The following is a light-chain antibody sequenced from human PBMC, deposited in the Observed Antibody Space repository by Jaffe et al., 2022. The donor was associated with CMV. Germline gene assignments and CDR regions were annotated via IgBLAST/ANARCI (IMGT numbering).Light chain of an antibody. J-gene: IGKJ2*01. CDR1: QSLVHTDGITY. CDR2: EAS. CDR3: MQGTHWPPYT. Sequence: DVVMTQFPFFLPVTLGQPASISCKSSQSLVHTDGITYLSWFQQRPGQCPRRLIYEASNRDSGVPDRFSGSGSGTDFTLKISRVEAEDVGIYYCMQGTHWPPYTFGQGTKLEIK. V-gene: IGKV2-30*02.